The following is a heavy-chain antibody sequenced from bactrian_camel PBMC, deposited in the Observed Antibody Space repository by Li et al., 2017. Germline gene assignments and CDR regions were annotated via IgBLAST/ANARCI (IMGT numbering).Heavy chain of an antibody. V-gene: IGHV3S53*01. D-gene: IGHD4*01. Sequence: HVQLVESGGGPVQAGGSLRLSCAASGATYSNYCMAWFRQAPGKEREGVARIESDGSTTYADSVKGRFTISKDNAKNTVYLQMNSLKPEDTAAYYCVRGYSYSNYDLAFGYWGQGTQVTVS. CDR3: VRGYSYSNYDLAFGY. J-gene: IGHJ6*01. CDR2: IESDGST. CDR1: GATYSNYC.